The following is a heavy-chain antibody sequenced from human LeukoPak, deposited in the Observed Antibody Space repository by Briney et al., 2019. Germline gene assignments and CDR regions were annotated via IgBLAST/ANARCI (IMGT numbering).Heavy chain of an antibody. CDR3: ARGHYGYVDY. V-gene: IGHV1-2*02. D-gene: IGHD5-18*01. J-gene: IGHJ4*02. Sequence: ASVTLSFTSSVYSFTIYGSSWVWQAPGQGLEWMGLINPNSGDTNYAQKFQDRVTMTRDTSLSTAYMELSRLRSDDTAVYHCARGHYGYVDYWGQGSLVTVSS. CDR1: VYSFTIYG. CDR2: INPNSGDT.